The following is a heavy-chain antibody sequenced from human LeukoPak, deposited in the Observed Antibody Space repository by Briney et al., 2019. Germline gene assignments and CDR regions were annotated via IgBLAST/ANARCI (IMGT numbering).Heavy chain of an antibody. Sequence: PSETLSLTCAVYGGSFSGYYWSWIRQPPGKGLEWIGEINHSGSTNYNPSLKSRVTISVDTSKNQFSLKLSSVTAADTAVYYCAKDPLYDYEDWFDPWGQGTLVTVSS. J-gene: IGHJ5*02. V-gene: IGHV4-34*01. D-gene: IGHD3-3*01. CDR2: INHSGST. CDR1: GGSFSGYY. CDR3: AKDPLYDYEDWFDP.